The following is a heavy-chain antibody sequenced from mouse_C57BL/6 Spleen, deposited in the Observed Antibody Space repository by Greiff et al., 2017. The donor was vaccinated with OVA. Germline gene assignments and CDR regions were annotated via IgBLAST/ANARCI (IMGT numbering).Heavy chain of an antibody. CDR3: ARLGYPYYFDY. V-gene: IGHV1-52*01. J-gene: IGHJ2*01. CDR1: GYTFTSSW. Sequence: QFQLQQPGAELVRPGSSVKLSCKASGYTFTSSWMHWVKQRPIQGLEWIGNIAPSDRETHYNQKFKDKATFTVDKSSSAAYMQLSSLTSEESAVYYCARLGYPYYFDYWGQGTTLTVSS. D-gene: IGHD2-2*01. CDR2: IAPSDRET.